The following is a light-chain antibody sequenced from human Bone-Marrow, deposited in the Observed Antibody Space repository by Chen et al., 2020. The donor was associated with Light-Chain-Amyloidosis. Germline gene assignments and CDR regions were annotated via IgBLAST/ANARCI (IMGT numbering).Light chain of an antibody. V-gene: IGLV1-51*02. Sequence: QSLLTHPPPVSAAPGHKVTLSCSGSNSNIGINYVSWYQQLPGTSPKLLIYENNQRPSESPDRFSGSKSGTSATLGVAGLQTGDEADYYCATWDSSLTVWMFGGGTKLTVL. CDR1: NSNIGINY. CDR2: ENN. CDR3: ATWDSSLTVWM. J-gene: IGLJ3*02.